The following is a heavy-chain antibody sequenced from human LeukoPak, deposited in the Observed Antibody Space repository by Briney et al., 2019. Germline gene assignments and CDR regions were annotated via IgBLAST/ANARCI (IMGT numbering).Heavy chain of an antibody. CDR3: ARGRQDVTMIVVVMTAVSYYLDV. J-gene: IGHJ6*03. CDR2: MNPSGST. D-gene: IGHD3-22*01. CDR1: GGSFSGYY. V-gene: IGHV4-34*01. Sequence: SETLSLTCAVYGGSFSGYYWTWIRQTPEKGLEWIGEMNPSGSTNYNPSLKSRVTISVETSKNRFSLELSSVTAADTAVYYCARGRQDVTMIVVVMTAVSYYLDVWGKGTTVTVS.